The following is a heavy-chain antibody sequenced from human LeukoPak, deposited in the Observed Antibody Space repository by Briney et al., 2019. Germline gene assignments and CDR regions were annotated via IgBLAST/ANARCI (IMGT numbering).Heavy chain of an antibody. D-gene: IGHD3-10*01. J-gene: IGHJ3*01. CDR1: GYSFSNFW. Sequence: GESLKISCEGSGYSFSNFWIVWVRQMPGKGLEWMGIIYAGDSDTRYSPSFQGQVTISADKSISSAYLQWSSLKASDTAMYYCARAPTYDFGSGRRWLAIDLWGQGTMVTVSS. CDR3: ARAPTYDFGSGRRWLAIDL. V-gene: IGHV5-51*01. CDR2: IYAGDSDT.